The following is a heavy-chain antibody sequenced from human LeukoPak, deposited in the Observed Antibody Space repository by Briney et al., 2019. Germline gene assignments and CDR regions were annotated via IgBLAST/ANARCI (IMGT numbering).Heavy chain of an antibody. D-gene: IGHD4-17*01. Sequence: GGSLRLSCAASGFTFSSYSMNWVRQAPGKGLEWVSYISSSSSTIYYADSVKGRFTISGDNAKNSLYLQMNSLRAEDTALYYCAMTTVTYDAFDIWDQGTMVTVSS. CDR3: AMTTVTYDAFDI. CDR1: GFTFSSYS. J-gene: IGHJ3*02. V-gene: IGHV3-48*04. CDR2: ISSSSSTI.